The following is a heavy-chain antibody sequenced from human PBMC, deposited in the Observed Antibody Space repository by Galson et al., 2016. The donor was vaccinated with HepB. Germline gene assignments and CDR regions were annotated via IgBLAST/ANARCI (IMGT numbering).Heavy chain of an antibody. Sequence: QSGAEVKKPGESLRISCKGSGYSFTDYWIGWVRQMPGKGLEWMGIIYPGDSHTRYSPSFQGQVTISADKSISTAYLQWSSLKASDTAIYYCARRLTHDSKIWDMDCGGQGTLGSVSS. CDR1: GYSFTDYW. CDR3: ARRLTHDSKIWDMDC. J-gene: IGHJ4*02. CDR2: IYPGDSHT. D-gene: IGHD3-16*01. V-gene: IGHV5-51*01.